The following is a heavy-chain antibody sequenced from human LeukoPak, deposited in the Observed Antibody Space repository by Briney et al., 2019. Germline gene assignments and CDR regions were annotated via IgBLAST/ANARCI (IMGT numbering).Heavy chain of an antibody. J-gene: IGHJ4*02. Sequence: GGSLRLSCAASGFTFSSYSMNWVRQAPGKGLEWVSYISSSSSTIYYADSVKGRFTISRDNAKNSLYLQMNSLRAEDTAVYYCARTQRAGYSYGEGYFDYWGQGTLVTVSS. CDR3: ARTQRAGYSYGEGYFDY. CDR2: ISSSSSTI. V-gene: IGHV3-48*01. D-gene: IGHD5-18*01. CDR1: GFTFSSYS.